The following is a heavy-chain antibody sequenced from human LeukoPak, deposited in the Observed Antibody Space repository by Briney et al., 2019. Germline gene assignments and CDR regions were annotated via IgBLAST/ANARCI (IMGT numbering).Heavy chain of an antibody. CDR1: GITFSSYW. CDR2: IKQDGSEK. CDR3: VRDPLAIVGATGY. D-gene: IGHD1-26*01. Sequence: GGSLRLSCAASGITFSSYWMSWVRQAPGKGLEWVANIKQDGSEKYYVDSVKGRFTISRDNAKNSLYLQMNSLRAEDTAVYYCVRDPLAIVGATGYWGKGTLVTVSS. V-gene: IGHV3-7*01. J-gene: IGHJ4*02.